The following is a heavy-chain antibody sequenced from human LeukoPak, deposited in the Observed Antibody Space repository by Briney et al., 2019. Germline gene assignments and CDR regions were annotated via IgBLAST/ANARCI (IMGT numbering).Heavy chain of an antibody. V-gene: IGHV3-7*01. CDR3: ARDYGGNSGNCFDY. CDR1: GFTFSSYW. Sequence: GGSLRLSCAASGFTFSSYWMSWVRQAPGKGLEWVANVKQDGSAKYYVYSVKGRFTISRDNAKNSLYLQKNRLRAEDTAVYYCARDYGGNSGNCFDYWGQGTLVTVSS. D-gene: IGHD4-23*01. CDR2: VKQDGSAK. J-gene: IGHJ4*02.